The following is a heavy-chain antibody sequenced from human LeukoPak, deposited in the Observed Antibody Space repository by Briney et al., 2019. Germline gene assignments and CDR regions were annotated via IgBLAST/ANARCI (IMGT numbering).Heavy chain of an antibody. Sequence: PGESLKISCKGSGYSFTSYWIGWVRQMPGKGLEWMGIIYPGDSDTRYSPSFRGQVTISADKSISTAYLQWSSLKASDTAIYYCARLGLSSSSSIRYDYWGQGTLVTVSS. D-gene: IGHD6-6*01. J-gene: IGHJ4*02. V-gene: IGHV5-51*01. CDR1: GYSFTSYW. CDR2: IYPGDSDT. CDR3: ARLGLSSSSSIRYDY.